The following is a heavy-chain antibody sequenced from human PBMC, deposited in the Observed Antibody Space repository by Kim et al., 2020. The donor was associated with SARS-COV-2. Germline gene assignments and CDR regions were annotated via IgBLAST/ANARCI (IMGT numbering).Heavy chain of an antibody. D-gene: IGHD6-19*01. CDR2: IDPTDSYT. CDR3: ARQGEGSSGASGY. J-gene: IGHJ4*02. CDR1: GYRFTNYW. Sequence: GESLKISCKGSGYRFTNYWITWVRQRPGKGLEWMGRIDPTDSYTNYSPPFQGHVTISVDKSIATAYLQWSSLQASDSAMYYCARQGEGSSGASGYWGQGTMVTVSS. V-gene: IGHV5-10-1*01.